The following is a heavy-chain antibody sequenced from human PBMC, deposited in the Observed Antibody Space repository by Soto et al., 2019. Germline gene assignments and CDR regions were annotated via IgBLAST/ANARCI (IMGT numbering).Heavy chain of an antibody. J-gene: IGHJ4*02. D-gene: IGHD5-12*01. Sequence: SETLSLTCTVSGGSISSSYWSWIRQPPGKGLEWIGYIYYSGSTNYNPSLKSRVTMSVDTSKDQFSLKLSSVTAADTAVYYCARGVVYSGYAIDSWGQGTLVTVS. CDR3: ARGVVYSGYAIDS. V-gene: IGHV4-59*01. CDR1: GGSISSSY. CDR2: IYYSGST.